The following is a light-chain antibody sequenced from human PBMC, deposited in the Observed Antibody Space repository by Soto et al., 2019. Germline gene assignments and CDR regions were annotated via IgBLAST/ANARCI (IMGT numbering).Light chain of an antibody. CDR3: QSYDSSLRVSV. J-gene: IGLJ2*01. CDR1: SSDIGRFNH. Sequence: QSALTQPASVSGSPGQSITISCTGTSSDIGRFNHVSWFQQHPGKAPKVIIYEVNDRPSGVSNRFSGSKSGNTASLSISGLQAEDEAFYYCQSYDSSLRVSVFGGGTKVTVL. CDR2: EVN. V-gene: IGLV2-14*01.